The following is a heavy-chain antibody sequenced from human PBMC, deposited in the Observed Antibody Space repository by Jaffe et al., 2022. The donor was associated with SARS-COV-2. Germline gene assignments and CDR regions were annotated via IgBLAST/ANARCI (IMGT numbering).Heavy chain of an antibody. Sequence: QLQESGPGLVKPSGTLSLTCTVSGDSLSGSSYYWGWIRQPPGKGLEWIGSFFYDGSTYYNPSLKSRVTVSVDTSKNQFSLNLTSVTAADTAVYYCARPDYGSGSAWGQGILVTVSS. CDR1: GDSLSGSSYY. J-gene: IGHJ5*02. V-gene: IGHV4-39*01. CDR3: ARPDYGSGSA. D-gene: IGHD3-10*01. CDR2: FFYDGST.